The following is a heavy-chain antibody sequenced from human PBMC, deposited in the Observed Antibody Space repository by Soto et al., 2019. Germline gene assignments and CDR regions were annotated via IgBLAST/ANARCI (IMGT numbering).Heavy chain of an antibody. CDR3: ARQEELWFGDRYGRGWFDP. V-gene: IGHV4-39*01. CDR2: IYYSGST. CDR1: GGSISSSSYY. Sequence: PSETLSLTCTVSGGSISSSSYYWGWIRQPPGKGLEWIGSIYYSGSTYYNPSLKSRVTISVDTSKNQFSLKLSSVTAADTAVYYCARQEELWFGDRYGRGWFDPWGQGTLVTVSS. J-gene: IGHJ5*02. D-gene: IGHD3-10*01.